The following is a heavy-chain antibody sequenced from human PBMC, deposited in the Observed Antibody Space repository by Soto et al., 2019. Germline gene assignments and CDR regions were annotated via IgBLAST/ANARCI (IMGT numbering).Heavy chain of an antibody. Sequence: QVQLQESGPGLVKPSETLSLTCTVSGGSISSYYWSWIRQPPGKGLEWIGYIYYSGSTNYNPSLKSRVTISVDTSKNQFSLKLSSVTAADTAVYYCARDEEDGCSGGSCYSRWGQGTLVTVSS. CDR2: IYYSGST. CDR1: GGSISSYY. J-gene: IGHJ4*02. D-gene: IGHD2-15*01. V-gene: IGHV4-59*01. CDR3: ARDEEDGCSGGSCYSR.